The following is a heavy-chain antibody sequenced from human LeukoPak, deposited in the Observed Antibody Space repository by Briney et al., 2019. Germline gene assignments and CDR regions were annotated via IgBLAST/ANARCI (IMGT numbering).Heavy chain of an antibody. D-gene: IGHD3-22*01. Sequence: SGGSLRLSCAASGFTFSSYGMHWVRQAPGKGLEWVAVIWYEGSNKDYADSVKGRCTISRDNSLQTLFLHMNSLRAEDTAVYYCARGMSATSGYLELEYWGQGALVTVST. CDR2: IWYEGSNK. V-gene: IGHV3-33*01. CDR1: GFTFSSYG. CDR3: ARGMSATSGYLELEY. J-gene: IGHJ4*02.